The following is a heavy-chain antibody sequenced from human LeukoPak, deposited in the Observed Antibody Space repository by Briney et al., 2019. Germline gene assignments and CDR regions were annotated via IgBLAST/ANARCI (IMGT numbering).Heavy chain of an antibody. V-gene: IGHV3-11*01. CDR2: LSSSGSTI. D-gene: IGHD3-10*01. CDR3: ARVRFGESYGMDV. J-gene: IGHJ6*02. Sequence: GGSLRLSCAASGFSFDIYAMSWVRQAPGKGLEWVSYLSSSGSTIYYADSVKGRFTISRDNAKNSLYLQMNSLRAEDTAVYYCARVRFGESYGMDVWGQGTTVTVSS. CDR1: GFSFDIYA.